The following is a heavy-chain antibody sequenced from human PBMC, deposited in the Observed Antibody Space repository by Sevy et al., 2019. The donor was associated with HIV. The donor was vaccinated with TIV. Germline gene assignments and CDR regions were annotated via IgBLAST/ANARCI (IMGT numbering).Heavy chain of an antibody. CDR3: ARVAAVASTLYYFDF. J-gene: IGHJ4*02. V-gene: IGHV3-48*02. CDR1: GFSFSTYS. D-gene: IGHD6-19*01. Sequence: GGSLRLSCAASGFSFSTYSMNWVRQAPGKGLEWVSYISTSSSTIYYADSVKGRFTISSDNAKRSLYLQMNSLRDEDTAVYYCARVAAVASTLYYFDFWCQGTLVTVSS. CDR2: ISTSSSTI.